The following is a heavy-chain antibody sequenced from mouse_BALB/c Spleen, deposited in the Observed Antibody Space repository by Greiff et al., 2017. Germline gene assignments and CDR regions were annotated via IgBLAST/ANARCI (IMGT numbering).Heavy chain of an antibody. CDR2: INSNGGST. J-gene: IGHJ4*01. Sequence: EVQLQESGGGLVQPGGSLKLSCAASGFTFSSYGMSWVRQTPDKRLELVATINSNGGSTYYPDSVKGRFTISRDNAKNTLYLQMSSLKSEDTAMYYCARDLLTMTSYYAMDYWGQGTSVTVSS. D-gene: IGHD1-1*02. CDR3: ARDLLTMTSYYAMDY. CDR1: GFTFSSYG. V-gene: IGHV5-6-3*01.